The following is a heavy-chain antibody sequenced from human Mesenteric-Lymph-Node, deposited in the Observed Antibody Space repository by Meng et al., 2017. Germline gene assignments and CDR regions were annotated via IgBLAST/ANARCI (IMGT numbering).Heavy chain of an antibody. J-gene: IGHJ4*02. Sequence: GAECEKVAASTKLSCKASGYVFDDYQKHWVRQGPGQGLEWSGIIKYSGDTTIYAQNFQDRVTMTRDTSTSTVYMELRSLRSEDTAMYFRARELRDSYNFDYWGRGTLVTVSS. CDR1: GYVFDDYQ. CDR2: IKYSGDTT. D-gene: IGHD1-1*01. CDR3: ARELRDSYNFDY. V-gene: IGHV1-46*02.